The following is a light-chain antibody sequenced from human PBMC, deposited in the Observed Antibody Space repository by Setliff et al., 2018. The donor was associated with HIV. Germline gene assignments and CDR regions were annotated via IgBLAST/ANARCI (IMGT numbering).Light chain of an antibody. J-gene: IGLJ3*02. CDR1: NIGAKR. CDR2: YDG. V-gene: IGLV3-21*04. Sequence: SYELTQPPSVSVAPGKTATITCGGDNIGAKRVHWYQQKPGQAPALVIYYDGDRTSDIPDRFSGSKSGTTATLTISWVEAGDEADYYCQVWDSETDHGVFGGGTKVTVL. CDR3: QVWDSETDHGV.